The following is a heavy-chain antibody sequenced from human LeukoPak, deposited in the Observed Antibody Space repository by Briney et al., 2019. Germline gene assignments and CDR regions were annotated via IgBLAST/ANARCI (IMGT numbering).Heavy chain of an antibody. V-gene: IGHV4-4*07. Sequence: PSETLSLTCTVSGGSISSYYWSWIRQPAGKGLEWIGRIYTSGSTNYNPSLKSRVTMSVDTSKNQFSLKLSSVTAADTAVYYCARDHSPSGDYPFDAFDIWGQGTMVTVSS. CDR3: ARDHSPSGDYPFDAFDI. J-gene: IGHJ3*02. CDR1: GGSISSYY. D-gene: IGHD4-17*01. CDR2: IYTSGST.